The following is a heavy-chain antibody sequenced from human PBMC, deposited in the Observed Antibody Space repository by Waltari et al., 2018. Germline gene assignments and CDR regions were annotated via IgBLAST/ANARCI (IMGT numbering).Heavy chain of an antibody. CDR2: MNPNSGNT. CDR1: GYTFTSYD. CDR3: ARVPKWLVRTSNYYFDY. V-gene: IGHV1-8*03. D-gene: IGHD6-19*01. J-gene: IGHJ4*02. Sequence: QVQLVQSGAEVKKPGASVKVSCKASGYTFTSYDINWVRQATGQGLEWMGWMNPNSGNTGYAQKFQGRVTSTRNTSISTAYMERSSLRSEDTAVYYCARVPKWLVRTSNYYFDYWGQGTLVTVSS.